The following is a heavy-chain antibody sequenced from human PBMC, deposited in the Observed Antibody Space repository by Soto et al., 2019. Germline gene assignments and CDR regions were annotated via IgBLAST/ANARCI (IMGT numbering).Heavy chain of an antibody. V-gene: IGHV1-69*08. Sequence: QVQLVQSGAEVKKPGSSVKVSCQASGGTFGSQSFTWVRQAPGQGLEWMGRIVPILDLINYSQKFQDRLTITADKSTSTAFTELSSLTHDDTALYYCARDAGSGWYNRKWGQGTLVTVSS. CDR2: IVPILDLI. J-gene: IGHJ4*02. CDR1: GGTFGSQS. CDR3: ARDAGSGWYNRK. D-gene: IGHD1-20*01.